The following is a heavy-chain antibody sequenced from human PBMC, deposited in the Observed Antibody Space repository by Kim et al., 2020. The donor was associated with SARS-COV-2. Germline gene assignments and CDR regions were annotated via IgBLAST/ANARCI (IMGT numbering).Heavy chain of an antibody. J-gene: IGHJ4*02. D-gene: IGHD2-15*01. CDR3: ASRGYCSGGSCVD. V-gene: IGHV4-34*01. CDR2: INHSGST. Sequence: SETLSLTCAVYGGSFSGYYWSWIRQPPGKGLEWIGEINHSGSTNYNPSLKSRVTISVDTSKNQFSLKLSSVTAADTAVYYCASRGYCSGGSCVDWGQGTRVTVSS. CDR1: GGSFSGYY.